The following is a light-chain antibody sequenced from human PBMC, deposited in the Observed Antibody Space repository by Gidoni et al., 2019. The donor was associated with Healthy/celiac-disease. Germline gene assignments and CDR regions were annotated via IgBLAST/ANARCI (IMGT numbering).Light chain of an antibody. Sequence: QSVLTQPHSVSGAPRQRLTISCTGRSSNIGAVYDVHWYPQLPGTAPKLLIYGNINRPSGVPDRFSGSKSGTSASLASTGLQAEDEADYYCQSYDSSLSGSYVFGTGTKVTVL. CDR2: GNI. V-gene: IGLV1-40*01. CDR3: QSYDSSLSGSYV. J-gene: IGLJ1*01. CDR1: SSNIGAVYD.